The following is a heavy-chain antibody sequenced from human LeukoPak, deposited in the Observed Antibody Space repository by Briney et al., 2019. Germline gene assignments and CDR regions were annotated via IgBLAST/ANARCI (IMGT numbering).Heavy chain of an antibody. CDR2: IYYSGST. V-gene: IGHV4-39*07. D-gene: IGHD2-21*02. J-gene: IGHJ4*02. Sequence: SETLSLTCTVSGGSISSSSYYWGWIRQPPGKGLEWIGSIYYSGSTYYNPSLKSRVTISVDTSKNQFSLKLSSVTAADTAVYYCARGYCGGDCHFDYWGQGTLVTVSS. CDR1: GGSISSSSYY. CDR3: ARGYCGGDCHFDY.